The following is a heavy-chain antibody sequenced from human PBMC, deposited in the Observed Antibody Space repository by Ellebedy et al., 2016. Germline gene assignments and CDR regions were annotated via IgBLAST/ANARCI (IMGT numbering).Heavy chain of an antibody. CDR1: GFTFSRYW. Sequence: GESLKISCAASGFTFSRYWMHWVRQAPGKGLVWVSRINGDDSSTNYADSVKGRFTISRDNSKNTLYLQMNSLRAEDTAVYYCARGVGSGWFDPWGQGTLVTVSS. V-gene: IGHV3-74*01. J-gene: IGHJ5*02. D-gene: IGHD2-15*01. CDR3: ARGVGSGWFDP. CDR2: INGDDSST.